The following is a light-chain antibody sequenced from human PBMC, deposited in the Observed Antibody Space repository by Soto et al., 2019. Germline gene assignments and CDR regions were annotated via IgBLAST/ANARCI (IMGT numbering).Light chain of an antibody. CDR3: QKYNSAPWT. CDR1: QGVSNY. J-gene: IGKJ1*01. Sequence: DIQMTQSPSSLSSSVGDRATLTCRASQGVSNYLAWYQQKPGKVPKLLIYAASTLQSGVPSRFSGSGSGTDFTLTISSLQPEDVATYYCQKYNSAPWTFGQGTKVEIK. V-gene: IGKV1-27*01. CDR2: AAS.